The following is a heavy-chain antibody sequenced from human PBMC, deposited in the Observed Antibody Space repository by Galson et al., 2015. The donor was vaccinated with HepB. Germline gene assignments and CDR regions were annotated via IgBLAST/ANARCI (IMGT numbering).Heavy chain of an antibody. CDR2: IYYSGST. Sequence: LTCTVSGGSISSYYWSWIRQPPGKGLEWIGYIYYSGSTNYNPSLKSRVTISVDTSKNQFSLKLSSVTAADTAVYYCARGLIAVAALDAFDIWGQGTMVTVSS. D-gene: IGHD6-19*01. CDR3: ARGLIAVAALDAFDI. J-gene: IGHJ3*02. V-gene: IGHV4-59*01. CDR1: GGSISSYY.